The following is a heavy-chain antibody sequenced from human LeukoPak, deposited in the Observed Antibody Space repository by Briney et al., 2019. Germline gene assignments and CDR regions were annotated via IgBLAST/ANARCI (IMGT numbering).Heavy chain of an antibody. CDR2: IYSGGST. Sequence: GGSLRLSCAASGFTVSSNYMTWVRQAPGKGLEWVSIIYSGGSTFYADFVKGRFTISRDNSKNTLYLQMNSLRAEDTAAYYCARGYCSGHSCYEFDYWGQGTLVTVSS. CDR3: ARGYCSGHSCYEFDY. J-gene: IGHJ4*02. V-gene: IGHV3-66*02. D-gene: IGHD2-15*01. CDR1: GFTVSSNY.